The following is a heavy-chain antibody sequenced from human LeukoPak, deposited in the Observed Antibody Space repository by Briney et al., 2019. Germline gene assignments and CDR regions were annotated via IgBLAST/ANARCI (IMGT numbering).Heavy chain of an antibody. J-gene: IGHJ5*02. D-gene: IGHD3-10*01. V-gene: IGHV4-34*01. CDR1: GGSFSGYY. CDR3: ARGRVTMVRGAPNWFDP. Sequence: PSETLSLTCAVYGGSFSGYYWSWIRQPPGKGLEWIGEINHSGSTNYNPSLKSRVTISVDTSKNQFSLKLSSVTAADTAVYYCARGRVTMVRGAPNWFDPWSQGTLVTVSS. CDR2: INHSGST.